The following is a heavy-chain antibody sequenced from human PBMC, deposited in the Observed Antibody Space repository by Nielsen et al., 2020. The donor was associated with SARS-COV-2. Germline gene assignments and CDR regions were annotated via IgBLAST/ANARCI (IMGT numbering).Heavy chain of an antibody. CDR3: ARLYSFWSGDPPLRYFDN. D-gene: IGHD3-3*01. J-gene: IGHJ4*02. Sequence: GSLRLSCTVSGGSISSYYWSWIRQPPGKGLEWIGYIYYSGSTNYNPSLKSRVTISVDTSKNQFSLKLSSVTAADTAVYYCARLYSFWSGDPPLRYFDNWGQGTLVTVSS. CDR1: GGSISSYY. V-gene: IGHV4-59*08. CDR2: IYYSGST.